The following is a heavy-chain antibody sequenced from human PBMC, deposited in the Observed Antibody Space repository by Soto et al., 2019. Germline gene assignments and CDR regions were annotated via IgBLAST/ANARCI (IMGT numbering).Heavy chain of an antibody. CDR3: AAGTGRTDYDY. V-gene: IGHV3-15*01. CDR2: IMSKDHGGTK. Sequence: EVQLVESGGGSVKPGGSVRLSCAASGFAFSNAWMSWVRQAPGKGLEWVGRIMSKDHGGTKDYAAPVKDRFIMSRDDSKNTLNLQMNSLKTEDTAVYYCAAGTGRTDYDYWGQGTLVTVSS. CDR1: GFAFSNAW. J-gene: IGHJ4*02. D-gene: IGHD2-2*01.